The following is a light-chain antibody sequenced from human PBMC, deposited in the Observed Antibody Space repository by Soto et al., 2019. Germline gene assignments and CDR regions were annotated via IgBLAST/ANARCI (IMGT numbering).Light chain of an antibody. CDR2: DAS. CDR1: QSIPSY. Sequence: EIVLTQSPATLSLSPGERATLSCRARQSIPSYLAWYQQKPGQAPRLLIYDASDRATVIPARFSGSGSGTDFTLTISSLEPEDFAVYYCQQRGDWPLYTFGQGTKLEIK. J-gene: IGKJ2*01. V-gene: IGKV3-11*01. CDR3: QQRGDWPLYT.